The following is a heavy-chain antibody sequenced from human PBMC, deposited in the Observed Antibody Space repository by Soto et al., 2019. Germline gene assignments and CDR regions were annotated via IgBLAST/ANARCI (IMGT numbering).Heavy chain of an antibody. CDR3: AIKTATDYGDYVAY. Sequence: EVQLVESGGGLVQPGGSLRLSWAASGFTFSSYWMSWVRQAPGKGLEWVANIKQDGSEKYYVDSVKGRFTISRDNAKNSLYLQMNSLRAEGTAVYYCAIKTATDYGDYVAYWGQGTLVTVS. D-gene: IGHD4-17*01. V-gene: IGHV3-7*01. CDR2: IKQDGSEK. CDR1: GFTFSSYW. J-gene: IGHJ4*02.